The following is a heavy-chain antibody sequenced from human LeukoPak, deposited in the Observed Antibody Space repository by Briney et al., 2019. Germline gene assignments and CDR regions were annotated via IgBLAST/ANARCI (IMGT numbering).Heavy chain of an antibody. CDR2: TGSNGVT. J-gene: IGHJ4*02. CDR1: GFTFRTYA. Sequence: PGGSLRLSCTGSGFTFRTYAFSWVRQAPGKGLAWVSATGSNGVTYYADSVKGRFTISRDNSKNALYLQMNGLRADDTAVYYCGIRDTSDYYVFWGQGTLVTVSS. CDR3: GIRDTSDYYVF. V-gene: IGHV3-23*01. D-gene: IGHD3-22*01.